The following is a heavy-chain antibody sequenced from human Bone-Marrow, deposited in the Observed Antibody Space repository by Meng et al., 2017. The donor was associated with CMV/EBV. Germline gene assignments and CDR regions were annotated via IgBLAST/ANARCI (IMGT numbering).Heavy chain of an antibody. V-gene: IGHV3-66*02. CDR1: GFTVSSNY. Sequence: GESLKISCAASGFTVSSNYMSWVRQAPGQGLEWVSVIYSGGSTYYADSVKGRFTISRDNSKNTLYLQMNSLRAEDTAVYYCARDPHQTYYDFWSGPYGMDVWGQGTTVTVSS. CDR2: IYSGGST. J-gene: IGHJ6*02. D-gene: IGHD3-3*01. CDR3: ARDPHQTYYDFWSGPYGMDV.